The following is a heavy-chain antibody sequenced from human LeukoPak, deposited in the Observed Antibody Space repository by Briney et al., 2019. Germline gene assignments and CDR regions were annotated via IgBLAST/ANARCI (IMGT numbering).Heavy chain of an antibody. CDR1: GYTFTGYY. CDR2: TNPNSGAT. D-gene: IGHD2-2*01. Sequence: ASVKVSCKASGYTFTGYYIHWVRQAPGQGLEWMGWTNPNSGATNYAQKFQGRVTMTRDTSISTAYMELSRLRSDDTAVYYCARLTYCSSTNCFDYWGQGTLVTVSS. CDR3: ARLTYCSSTNCFDY. V-gene: IGHV1-2*02. J-gene: IGHJ4*02.